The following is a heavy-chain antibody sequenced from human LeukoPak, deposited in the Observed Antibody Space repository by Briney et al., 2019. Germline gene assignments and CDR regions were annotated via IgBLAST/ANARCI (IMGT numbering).Heavy chain of an antibody. Sequence: ASVKVSCKASGYTFTGYYMHWVRQAPGQGLEWMGWINPNSGGTNYAQKFQGRVTMTRDTSISTAYMELSRLRSDDTAVYYCARDVRRITMVRGALRLYYYMDVWGKGTTVTVSS. CDR3: ARDVRRITMVRGALRLYYYMDV. CDR2: INPNSGGT. D-gene: IGHD3-10*01. V-gene: IGHV1-2*02. J-gene: IGHJ6*03. CDR1: GYTFTGYY.